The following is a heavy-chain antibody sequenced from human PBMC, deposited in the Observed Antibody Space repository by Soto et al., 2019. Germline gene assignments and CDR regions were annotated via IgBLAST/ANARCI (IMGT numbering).Heavy chain of an antibody. J-gene: IGHJ4*02. Sequence: TLSLTCTVSGGSISSSSYYWGWIRQPPGKGLEWIGSIYYSGSTYYNPSLKSRVTISVDTSKNQFSLKLSSVTAADTAVYYCAKALRYFDWLLYFDYWGQGTLVTVSS. CDR1: GGSISSSSYY. CDR3: AKALRYFDWLLYFDY. D-gene: IGHD3-9*01. CDR2: IYYSGST. V-gene: IGHV4-39*01.